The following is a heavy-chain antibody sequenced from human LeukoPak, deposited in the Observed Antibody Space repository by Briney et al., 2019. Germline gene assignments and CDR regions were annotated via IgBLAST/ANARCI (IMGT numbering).Heavy chain of an antibody. V-gene: IGHV3-74*01. CDR2: INSDGSST. J-gene: IGHJ5*02. Sequence: GGSLRLSCAASGFTFSSYWMHWVRQAPGKGLVWVSRINSDGSSTSYADSVKGRFTISRENAKNSLYLQMNSLRVEDTAVYYCVRGAHEGFDPWGQGTLVTVSS. CDR1: GFTFSSYW. CDR3: VRGAHEGFDP.